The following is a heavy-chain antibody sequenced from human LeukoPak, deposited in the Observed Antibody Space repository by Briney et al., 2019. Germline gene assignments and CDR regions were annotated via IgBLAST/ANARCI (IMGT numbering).Heavy chain of an antibody. CDR2: INHSGST. CDR3: ASGIEYSSSDY. J-gene: IGHJ4*02. V-gene: IGHV4-34*01. D-gene: IGHD6-6*01. CDR1: GGSFSGYY. Sequence: SETLSLTCAVYGGSFSGYYWSWIRQPPGKGLEWIGEINHSGSTNYNPSLKSRVTISVDTSKNQFSLKLSSVTAADTAVYYCASGIEYSSSDYWGQGTLVTVSS.